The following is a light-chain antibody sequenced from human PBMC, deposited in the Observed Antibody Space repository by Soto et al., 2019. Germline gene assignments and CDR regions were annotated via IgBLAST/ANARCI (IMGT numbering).Light chain of an antibody. CDR2: EVS. Sequence: QSALTQPASVSGSLGQSITISCTGTSSDVGGYISVSWYQQHPGKAPKLVIYEVSHRPSGVSDRFSASKSGNTASLTISGLQAEDEADYYCSSYTSSITYVFGAGTKVTVL. J-gene: IGLJ1*01. V-gene: IGLV2-14*01. CDR3: SSYTSSITYV. CDR1: SSDVGGYIS.